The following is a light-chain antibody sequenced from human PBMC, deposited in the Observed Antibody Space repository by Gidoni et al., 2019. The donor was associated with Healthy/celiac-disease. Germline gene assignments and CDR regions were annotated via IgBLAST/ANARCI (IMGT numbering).Light chain of an antibody. Sequence: QSALTQPASVSGSPGQSITISCTVTSSDFGRYNYVSWYQQPPGNAPKLMIYDVSNRPSGVSNRFSGSKSGNTASLTISGLQAEDEADYYCSSYTSSSTLAVFGGGTKLTVL. CDR2: DVS. J-gene: IGLJ2*01. CDR3: SSYTSSSTLAV. V-gene: IGLV2-14*01. CDR1: SSDFGRYNY.